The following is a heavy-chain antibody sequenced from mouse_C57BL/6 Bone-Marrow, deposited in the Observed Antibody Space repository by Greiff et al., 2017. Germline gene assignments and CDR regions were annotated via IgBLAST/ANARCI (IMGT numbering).Heavy chain of an antibody. D-gene: IGHD2-4*01. V-gene: IGHV14-2*01. CDR1: GFNIKDYY. CDR2: IDPEDGET. Sequence: EVKLVESGAELVKPGASVKLSCTASGFNIKDYYMHWVKQRTEQGLEWIGRIDPEDGETTSAPKFQGKATITADTSSNTAYLQLSSLTSEDTAVYYCARFRDYDADGFDYWGQGTTLTVSS. CDR3: ARFRDYDADGFDY. J-gene: IGHJ2*01.